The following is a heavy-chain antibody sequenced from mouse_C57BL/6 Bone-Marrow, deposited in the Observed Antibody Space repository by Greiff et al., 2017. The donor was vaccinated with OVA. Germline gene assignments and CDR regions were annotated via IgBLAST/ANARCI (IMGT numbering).Heavy chain of an antibody. CDR3: ARGGLLRGDFDY. D-gene: IGHD1-1*01. CDR2: IDPSDSYT. Sequence: QVQLQQPGAELVMPGASVKLSCKASGYTFTSYWMHWVKQRPGQGLEWIGEIDPSDSYTTYNQKFKGKSTLTVDKSSSPAYMQLSSLTSEDSAVYYCARGGLLRGDFDYWGQGTTLTVSS. CDR1: GYTFTSYW. J-gene: IGHJ2*01. V-gene: IGHV1-69*01.